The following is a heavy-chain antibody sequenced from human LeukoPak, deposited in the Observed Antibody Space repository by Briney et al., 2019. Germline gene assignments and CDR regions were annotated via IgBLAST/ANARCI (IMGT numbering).Heavy chain of an antibody. V-gene: IGHV3-9*01. CDR3: AKDQKWLEVPDAFDI. Sequence: GGSLRLSCAASEFTFDDYAMHWVRQAPGKGLEWVSGISWNSGSIGYADSVKGRFTISRDNAKNSLYLQMNSLRAEDTALYYCAKDQKWLEVPDAFDIWGQGTMVTVSS. J-gene: IGHJ3*02. CDR2: ISWNSGSI. D-gene: IGHD6-19*01. CDR1: EFTFDDYA.